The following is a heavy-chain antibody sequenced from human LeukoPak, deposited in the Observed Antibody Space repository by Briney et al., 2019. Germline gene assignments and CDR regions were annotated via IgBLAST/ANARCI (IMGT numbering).Heavy chain of an antibody. CDR2: ISGGGGTT. V-gene: IGHV3-23*01. CDR3: AKLTRVPAAVAVGAFDI. D-gene: IGHD2-2*01. Sequence: GGSLRLSCAASGFTFSSYAMSWVRQAPGKGLEWLSAISGGGGTTYYADSVKGRFTISRDNSKNTLYLQMNSLRAEDTAVYYCAKLTRVPAAVAVGAFDIWGQGTMVTVSS. J-gene: IGHJ3*02. CDR1: GFTFSSYA.